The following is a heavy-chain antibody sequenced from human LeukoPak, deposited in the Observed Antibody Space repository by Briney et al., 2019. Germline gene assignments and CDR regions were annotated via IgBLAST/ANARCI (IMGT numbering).Heavy chain of an antibody. V-gene: IGHV5-51*01. CDR3: ARLPSHCSSSSCPSGLDY. CDR1: GYSFTSYW. CDR2: IYPGDSDT. Sequence: GESLKISCKGSGYSFTSYWIGWVRQMPGKGLEWMGIIYPGDSDTRYRPSLQGQVTISADKSITTAYLQWSSLKASDTAIYYCARLPSHCSSSSCPSGLDYWGRGTLVTVSS. J-gene: IGHJ4*02. D-gene: IGHD2-2*01.